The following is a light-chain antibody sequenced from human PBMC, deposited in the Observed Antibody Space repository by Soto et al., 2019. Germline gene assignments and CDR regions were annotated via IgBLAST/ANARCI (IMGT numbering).Light chain of an antibody. CDR3: RQSYTSPT. V-gene: IGKV1-39*01. J-gene: IGKJ3*01. Sequence: DIPLTQSPSSLCASVGDRVTITCRASQTISNYLNWYQMKPGKAPKLLIYGAFSLQNGVPPRFSGSGSGTDFALTIRNLEPEDFASYFCRQSYTSPTFGPGTKVDL. CDR2: GAF. CDR1: QTISNY.